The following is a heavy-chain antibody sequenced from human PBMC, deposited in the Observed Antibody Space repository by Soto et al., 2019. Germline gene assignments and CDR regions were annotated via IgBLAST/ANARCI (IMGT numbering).Heavy chain of an antibody. CDR1: GGSISSSSYY. V-gene: IGHV4-39*01. CDR3: ARLQWLGYAIDY. J-gene: IGHJ4*02. CDR2: IYYSGST. Sequence: QLQLQESGPGLVKPSETLSLTCTVSGGSISSSSYYWGWIRQPPGKGLEWIGSIYYSGSTYYNPSLKSRVTISVDTSKNQFSLKLSSVTAADTAVYYCARLQWLGYAIDYWGQGTLVTVSS. D-gene: IGHD6-19*01.